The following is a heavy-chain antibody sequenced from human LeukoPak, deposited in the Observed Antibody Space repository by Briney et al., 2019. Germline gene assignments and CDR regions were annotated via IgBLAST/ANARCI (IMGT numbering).Heavy chain of an antibody. CDR1: GYTFTSYG. V-gene: IGHV1-18*01. Sequence: GASVTVSFKASGYTFTSYGISWVRQAPGQGLEWMGWISAYNGNTNYAQKLQGRVTMTTDTSTSTAYMELRSLRSDDTAVYYCAGLYCSSTSCTYNWFDPWGQGTLVTVSS. J-gene: IGHJ5*02. CDR2: ISAYNGNT. D-gene: IGHD2-2*01. CDR3: AGLYCSSTSCTYNWFDP.